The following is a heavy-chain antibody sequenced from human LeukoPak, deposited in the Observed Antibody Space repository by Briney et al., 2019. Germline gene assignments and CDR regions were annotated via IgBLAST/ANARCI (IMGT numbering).Heavy chain of an antibody. D-gene: IGHD5-12*01. CDR1: GFTFSGSA. Sequence: GGSLKLSCAASGFTFSGSAMHWVRQASGKGLEWVGRIRSKANSYATAYAASVKGRFTISRDDSKNTAYLQMNSLKTEDTAVYYCTRPHPYSGYDLWPDAFDIWGQGTMVTVSS. J-gene: IGHJ3*02. CDR2: IRSKANSYAT. V-gene: IGHV3-73*01. CDR3: TRPHPYSGYDLWPDAFDI.